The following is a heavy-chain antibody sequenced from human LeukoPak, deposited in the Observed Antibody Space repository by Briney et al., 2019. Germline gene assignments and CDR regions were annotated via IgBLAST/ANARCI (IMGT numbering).Heavy chain of an antibody. CDR2: ISSGGSTI. J-gene: IGHJ4*02. V-gene: IGHV3-48*03. Sequence: GGSLRPSCVASGFTFSSSELNWVRQAPGKGLEWVSYISSGGSTIYYADSVKGRFTISRDNAKNSLYLQMNSLRAEDTAVYYCAREYSGVFDYWGQGALVTVSS. CDR1: GFTFSSSE. CDR3: AREYSGVFDY. D-gene: IGHD5-12*01.